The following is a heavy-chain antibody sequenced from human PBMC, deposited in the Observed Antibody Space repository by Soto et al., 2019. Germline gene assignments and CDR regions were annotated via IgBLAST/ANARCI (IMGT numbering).Heavy chain of an antibody. V-gene: IGHV3-73*02. D-gene: IGHD6-6*01. J-gene: IGHJ4*02. CDR3: TRLSNSFGQYDY. CDR2: IRSKANSYAT. CDR1: GFTFSGSA. Sequence: EVQLVESGGGLVQPGGSLKLSCAASGFTFSGSAMHWVRQASGKGLEWVGRIRSKANSYATAYAASVKGRFTISRDDSKNTAYLQMNSLKTEDTAVYYCTRLSNSFGQYDYWGQGTLVTVSS.